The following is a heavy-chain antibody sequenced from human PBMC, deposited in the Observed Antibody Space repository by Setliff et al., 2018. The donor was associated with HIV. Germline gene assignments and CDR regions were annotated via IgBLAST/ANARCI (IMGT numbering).Heavy chain of an antibody. J-gene: IGHJ4*02. D-gene: IGHD1-1*01. CDR3: ASARIPTGGTSTSFDY. CDR2: ISSSSSYI. Sequence: GGSLRLSCAASGFTFSSYTMNWVRQAPGKGLEWVSYISSSSSYIYYGDSVKGRFTISRDNSKNTLYLQVNSLRPEDTAVYYCASARIPTGGTSTSFDYWGQGTLVTVSS. CDR1: GFTFSSYT. V-gene: IGHV3-21*01.